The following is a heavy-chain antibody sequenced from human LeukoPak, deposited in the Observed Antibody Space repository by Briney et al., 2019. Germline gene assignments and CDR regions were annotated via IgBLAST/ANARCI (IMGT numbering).Heavy chain of an antibody. V-gene: IGHV3-23*01. CDR1: GFTISTYG. CDR2: ISGGTT. Sequence: GGSLRLSCAASGFTISTYGMSWVRQAPGKGPEWVSSISGGTTYYADSVKGRFTISRDNCMSTVSLQKNSLRAEDTAVYYCAKSVYHSGNYWGQGTLVTVSS. J-gene: IGHJ4*02. CDR3: AKSVYHSGNY. D-gene: IGHD3-10*01.